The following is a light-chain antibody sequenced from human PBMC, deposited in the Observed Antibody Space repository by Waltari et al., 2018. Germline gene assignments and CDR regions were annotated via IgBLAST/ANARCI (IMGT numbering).Light chain of an antibody. J-gene: IGKJ1*01. CDR1: QSVSSSY. Sequence: IVLTPSPGPPSLAPGGRANLSCRASQSVSSSYLAWYQQKPGQAPRLLIYGASSRATGIPDRFSGSGSGTDFTLTISRLEPEDFAVYYCQQYGSSQWTFGQGTKVEIK. CDR3: QQYGSSQWT. CDR2: GAS. V-gene: IGKV3-20*01.